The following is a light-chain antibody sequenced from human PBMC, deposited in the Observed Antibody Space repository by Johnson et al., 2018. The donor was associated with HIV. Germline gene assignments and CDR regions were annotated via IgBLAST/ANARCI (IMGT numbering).Light chain of an antibody. CDR2: ENN. J-gene: IGLJ1*01. Sequence: QSVLTQSPSVSAAPGQKVTISCSGSSSNIGNNYVSWYQQLPGTAPKLLIYENNKRPSGIPDRFSGSKSGTSATLGITGLQTGDEAYYYCGPWDSSLSTYVFGTGTKVTVL. V-gene: IGLV1-51*02. CDR3: GPWDSSLSTYV. CDR1: SSNIGNNY.